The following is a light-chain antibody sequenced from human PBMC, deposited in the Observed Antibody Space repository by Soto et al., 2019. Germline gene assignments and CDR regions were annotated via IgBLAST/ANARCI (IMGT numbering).Light chain of an antibody. V-gene: IGLV2-14*01. CDR2: EVT. CDR1: STDVGGYNY. CDR3: GSYSSTDTPFV. J-gene: IGLJ1*01. Sequence: QSALAQPSSVSGSPGQSITISCTGTSTDVGGYNYVSWYQHHSGKAPKLLIYEVTNRPSVISDRFSGSKSVNTASLTISGLQAEDESDYYCGSYSSTDTPFVFGTGTKVTVL.